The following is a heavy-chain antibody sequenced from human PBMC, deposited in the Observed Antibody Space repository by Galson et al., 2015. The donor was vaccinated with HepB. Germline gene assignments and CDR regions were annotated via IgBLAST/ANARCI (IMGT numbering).Heavy chain of an antibody. D-gene: IGHD3-22*01. V-gene: IGHV1-18*01. CDR3: ARVRRGYYDSSGYYEDY. CDR2: ISAYNGNT. Sequence: SVKVSCKASGYTFTSYGISWVRQAPGQGLEWMGWISAYNGNTNYAQKLQGRVTMTTDTSTSTAYMELRSLRSDDTAVYYCARVRRGYYDSSGYYEDYWGQGTLVTVSS. J-gene: IGHJ4*02. CDR1: GYTFTSYG.